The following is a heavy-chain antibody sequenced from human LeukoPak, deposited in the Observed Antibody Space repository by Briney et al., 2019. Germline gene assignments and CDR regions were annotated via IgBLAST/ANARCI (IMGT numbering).Heavy chain of an antibody. CDR3: AKGGLGMERRPSPWWYYYYYMDV. V-gene: IGHV3-23*01. Sequence: GGSLRLSCAASGFTFSSYAMSWVRQAPGKGLEWVSAISGSGGSTYYADSVKGRFTISRDNSKNTLYLQMNSLRAEDTAVYYCAKGGLGMERRPSPWWYYYYYMDVWGKGTTVTVSS. CDR1: GFTFSSYA. J-gene: IGHJ6*03. CDR2: ISGSGGST. D-gene: IGHD1-1*01.